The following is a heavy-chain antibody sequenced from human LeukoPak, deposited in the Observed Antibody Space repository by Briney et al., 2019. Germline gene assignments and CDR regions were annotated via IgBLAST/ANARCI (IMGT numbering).Heavy chain of an antibody. Sequence: GSLRLSCAASGFTFSSYAMSWVRQAPGKGPEWVSAISGSGGSTYYADSVKGRFTISRDNSKNTLYLQMNSLRAEDTAVYYCAKTLNLGDYKTNYFDYWGQGTLVTVSS. CDR3: AKTLNLGDYKTNYFDY. D-gene: IGHD4-17*01. CDR2: ISGSGGST. V-gene: IGHV3-23*01. J-gene: IGHJ4*02. CDR1: GFTFSSYA.